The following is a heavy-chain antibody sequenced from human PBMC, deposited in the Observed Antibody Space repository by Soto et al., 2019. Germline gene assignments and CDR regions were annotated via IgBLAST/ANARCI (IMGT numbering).Heavy chain of an antibody. J-gene: IGHJ6*02. V-gene: IGHV1-18*01. D-gene: IGHD3-16*01. CDR2: INTYNGNT. Sequence: QVQLVQSGAEVKNPGASVKVSCKASGYTFTRYGIGWARQAPGQGLEWMGWINTYNGNTNYAQNVQGSSTLTTYTSTSTASMELRSLRSNDTAIYYCAMVDVYVTPSPQDVWGQGSTVIVSS. CDR1: GYTFTRYG. CDR3: AMVDVYVTPSPQDV.